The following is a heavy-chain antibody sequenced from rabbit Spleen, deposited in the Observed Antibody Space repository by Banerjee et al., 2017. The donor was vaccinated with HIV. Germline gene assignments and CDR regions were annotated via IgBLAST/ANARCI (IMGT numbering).Heavy chain of an antibody. CDR2: IYTGNVKS. Sequence: QEQLVESGGGLVKPGASLTLTCTASGFSFSSSYDMCWVRQAPGKGLEWIGCIYTGNVKSYYASWAKGRFTISKTSSTTVTLQMSSLTAADTATYFCARDASTGDYIDVYFDLWDPGTLVTVS. J-gene: IGHJ4*01. D-gene: IGHD1-1*01. CDR1: GFSFSSSYD. V-gene: IGHV1S45*01. CDR3: ARDASTGDYIDVYFDL.